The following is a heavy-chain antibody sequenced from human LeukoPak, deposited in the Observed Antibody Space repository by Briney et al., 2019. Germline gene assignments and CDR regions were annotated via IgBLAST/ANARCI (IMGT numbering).Heavy chain of an antibody. J-gene: IGHJ6*02. CDR3: AKMVGGYQLLGPHYYYYGMDV. CDR2: ISGSGDST. D-gene: IGHD2-2*01. V-gene: IGHV3-23*01. CDR1: GFTFSSYA. Sequence: GGSLRLSCAASGFTFSSYAMSWVRQAPGKGLEWVSAISGSGDSTYYADSVKGRFTISRDNSKNTLYLQMNSLRAEDTAVYYCAKMVGGYQLLGPHYYYYGMDVWGQGTTVTVSS.